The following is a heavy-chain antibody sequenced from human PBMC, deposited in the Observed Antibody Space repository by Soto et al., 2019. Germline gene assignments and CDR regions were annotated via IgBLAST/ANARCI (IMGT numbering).Heavy chain of an antibody. CDR1: GFTFSSYG. CDR3: ARQWELLHDAFDI. CDR2: ISSSSSTI. Sequence: EVQLVESGGGLVQPGGSLGLSCAASGFTFSSYGMNWVRQAPGKGLEWVSYISSSSSTIYYADSVKGRFTISRDNAKNSLYLQMNSLRDEDTAVYYCARQWELLHDAFDIWGQGTMVTVSS. D-gene: IGHD1-26*01. J-gene: IGHJ3*02. V-gene: IGHV3-48*02.